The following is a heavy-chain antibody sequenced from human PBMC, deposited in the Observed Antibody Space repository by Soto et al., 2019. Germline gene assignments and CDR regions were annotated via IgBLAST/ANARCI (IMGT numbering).Heavy chain of an antibody. V-gene: IGHV4-59*08. J-gene: IGHJ3*01. CDR1: GGSISNYY. CDR3: ARQPPGGDDSFDV. D-gene: IGHD3-16*01. CDR2: FYYSGTT. Sequence: QVQLQESGPGLVKPLETLSLTCAVSGGSISNYYWSWIRQTPGKRLEWIGYFYYSGTTKYNPSLKRRVTISEDPSKTQFSLELTSVAAADAAVYYFARQPPGGDDSFDVWGQGTMVTVSS.